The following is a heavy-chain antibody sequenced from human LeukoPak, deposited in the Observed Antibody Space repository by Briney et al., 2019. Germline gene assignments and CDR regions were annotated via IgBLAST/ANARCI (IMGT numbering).Heavy chain of an antibody. D-gene: IGHD3-22*01. V-gene: IGHV4-30-4*01. Sequence: SQTLSLTCTVSGGSISSGDYYWSWIRRPPGKGLEWIGYIYYSGSTYYNPSLKSRVTISVDTSKNQFSLKLSSVTAADTAVYYCARFPYTYYYDSSGYYSIDYWGQGTLVTVSS. J-gene: IGHJ4*02. CDR2: IYYSGST. CDR3: ARFPYTYYYDSSGYYSIDY. CDR1: GGSISSGDYY.